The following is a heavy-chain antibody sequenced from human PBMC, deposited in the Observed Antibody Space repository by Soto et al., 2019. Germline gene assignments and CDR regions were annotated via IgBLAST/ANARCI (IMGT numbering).Heavy chain of an antibody. CDR1: GYTFTSYG. D-gene: IGHD2-15*01. CDR2: ISVIHVNT. V-gene: IGHV1-18*01. CDR3: ARTLGAGSCYGFDP. J-gene: IGHJ5*02. Sequence: ASVKVSCKASGYTFTSYGISWVRQAPGQRLEWVGWISVIHVNTNSAQKLQGRVTMTTDTSTSTAYMELRSLRSDDTAVYYCARTLGAGSCYGFDPWGQGTLVTVSS.